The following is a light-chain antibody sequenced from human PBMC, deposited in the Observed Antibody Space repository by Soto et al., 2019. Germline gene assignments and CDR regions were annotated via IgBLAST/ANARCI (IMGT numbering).Light chain of an antibody. J-gene: IGLJ1*01. CDR2: EVN. Sequence: QSVLTQPASVSGSPGQSITISCTGTSSDIGGYNSVSWYQQHPGKAPKLMIYEVNNRPSGVSNRFSASKSANTASLTISGLQAEDEADYYCNSYTSTGAYVFGTGTKVTVL. CDR1: SSDIGGYNS. CDR3: NSYTSTGAYV. V-gene: IGLV2-14*01.